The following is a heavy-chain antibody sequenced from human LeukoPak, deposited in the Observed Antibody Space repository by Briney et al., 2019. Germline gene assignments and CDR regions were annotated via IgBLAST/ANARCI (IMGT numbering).Heavy chain of an antibody. CDR3: VRDIEL. CDR1: RFTFNIYG. CDR2: IRFDGGNK. J-gene: IGHJ4*02. Sequence: GGSLRLSXTASRFTFNIYGMHWVRQAPGKGLEWVAFIRFDGGNKYYADSVKGRFTISRDNSKNTLYLQMDSLSAEDTAVYYCVRDIELWGQGTLVTVSS. V-gene: IGHV3-30*02. D-gene: IGHD1-26*01.